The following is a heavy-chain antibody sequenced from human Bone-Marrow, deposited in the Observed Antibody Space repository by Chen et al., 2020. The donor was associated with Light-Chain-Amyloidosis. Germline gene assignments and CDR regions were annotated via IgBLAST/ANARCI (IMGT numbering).Heavy chain of an antibody. CDR3: AKRPPYPSIYGMDV. CDR1: GFPCSSYA. V-gene: IGHV3-23*01. Sequence: EVKLLESGGGLVQPGGSLRLSCAATGFPCSSYAMSWVRQAPGKGLEWVSVISGSGGSTYYADSLKGRFTISRDNSKNTLYLQMNSLRAEDTAVYYCAKRPPYPSIYGMDVWGQGTTVTVSS. CDR2: ISGSGGST. D-gene: IGHD2-21*01. J-gene: IGHJ6*02.